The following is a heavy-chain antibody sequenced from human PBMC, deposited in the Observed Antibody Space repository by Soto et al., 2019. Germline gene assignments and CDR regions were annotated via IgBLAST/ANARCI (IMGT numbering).Heavy chain of an antibody. CDR2: ISGSSGDT. D-gene: IGHD3-3*01. V-gene: IGHV3-21*04. Sequence: GGSLRLSCAASGFTFTSYGMSWYRQSPGKGLEWVSYISGSSGDTRYADSVKGRFAISRDNAKSSLYLQMSSLRVEDTAVYYCARDPVRFLQAFDYWGQGTLVTVSS. CDR1: GFTFTSYG. CDR3: ARDPVRFLQAFDY. J-gene: IGHJ4*02.